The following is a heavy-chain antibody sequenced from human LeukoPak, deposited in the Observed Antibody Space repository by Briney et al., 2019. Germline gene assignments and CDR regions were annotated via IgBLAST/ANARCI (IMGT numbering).Heavy chain of an antibody. CDR1: GYTFTSYA. V-gene: IGHV1-46*01. J-gene: IGHJ4*02. Sequence: ASVKVSCKASGYTFTSYAMHWVRQAPGQRLEWMGIINPSGGSTSYAQKFQGRVTMTRDTSTSTVYMELSSLRSEDTAVYYCARDRNYYYDSSGYREPDYYFDYWGQGTLVTVSS. D-gene: IGHD3-22*01. CDR2: INPSGGST. CDR3: ARDRNYYYDSSGYREPDYYFDY.